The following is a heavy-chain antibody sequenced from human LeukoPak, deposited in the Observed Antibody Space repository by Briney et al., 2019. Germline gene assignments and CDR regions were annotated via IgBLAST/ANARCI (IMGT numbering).Heavy chain of an antibody. Sequence: SETLSLTCTVSGGSISSSSYYWGWIRQPPGKGLEWIGSIYYSGSTYYNPSLKSRVTISVDTSKNQFSLKLSAVTAADTAVYYCARDTRPYSSGPDAFDIWGQGTMVTVSS. V-gene: IGHV4-39*07. D-gene: IGHD3-22*01. CDR1: GGSISSSSYY. CDR3: ARDTRPYSSGPDAFDI. J-gene: IGHJ3*02. CDR2: IYYSGST.